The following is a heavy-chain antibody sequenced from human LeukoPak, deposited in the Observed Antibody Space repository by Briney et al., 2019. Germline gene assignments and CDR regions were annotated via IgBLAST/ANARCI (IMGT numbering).Heavy chain of an antibody. Sequence: PGGSLRLSCAASGFIFSTYSMNWIRQAPGKGLEWVSYISSSSSIIYYADSVKGRFTISRDNAKNSLYLQMNSLRAEDTAVYYCAGKDDSGSYYRRYWGQGTLVTVSS. CDR1: GFIFSTYS. V-gene: IGHV3-48*01. CDR3: AGKDDSGSYYRRY. D-gene: IGHD1-26*01. CDR2: ISSSSSII. J-gene: IGHJ4*02.